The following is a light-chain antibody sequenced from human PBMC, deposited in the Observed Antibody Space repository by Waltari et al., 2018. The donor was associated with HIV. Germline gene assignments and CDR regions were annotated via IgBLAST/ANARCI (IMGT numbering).Light chain of an antibody. V-gene: IGKV1-39*01. CDR2: DTS. J-gene: IGKJ3*01. CDR1: EAGASK. Sequence: DIQMTPSPSSLAAAVGDRVSILFLASEAGASKVNWYQQKPGKAPRVLIYDTSRLPNGVPARFSGSGSGTDFTLTINGVQPDDFASYYCQQIFSFPLTFGPGTKVDVK. CDR3: QQIFSFPLT.